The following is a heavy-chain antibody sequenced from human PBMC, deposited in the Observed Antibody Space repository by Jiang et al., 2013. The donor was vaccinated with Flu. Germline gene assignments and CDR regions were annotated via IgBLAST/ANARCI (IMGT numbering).Heavy chain of an antibody. D-gene: IGHD2-15*01. J-gene: IGHJ6*02. Sequence: SYGISWVRQAPGQGLEWMGWISAYNGNTNYAQKLQGRVTMTTDTSTSTAYMELRSLRSDDTAVYYCARYCSGGSCQTSYYGMDVWGQGTTVTVSS. CDR2: ISAYNGNT. V-gene: IGHV1-18*01. CDR1: SYG. CDR3: ARYCSGGSCQTSYYGMDV.